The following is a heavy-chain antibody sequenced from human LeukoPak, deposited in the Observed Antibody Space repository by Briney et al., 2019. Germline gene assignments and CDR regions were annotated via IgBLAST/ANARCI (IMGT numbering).Heavy chain of an antibody. V-gene: IGHV3-11*01. J-gene: IGHJ6*03. CDR3: ARVHKWELTNTHYYYYYYYMDV. CDR1: GFTFSDYY. D-gene: IGHD1-26*01. CDR2: ISSSGRTI. Sequence: GGSLRLSCAASGFTFSDYYMSWIRQAPGKGLEWVSYISSSGRTIYYADSVKGRFTISRDNAKNSLYLQMNSLRAEDTAVYYCARVHKWELTNTHYYYYYYYMDVWGKGTTVTVSS.